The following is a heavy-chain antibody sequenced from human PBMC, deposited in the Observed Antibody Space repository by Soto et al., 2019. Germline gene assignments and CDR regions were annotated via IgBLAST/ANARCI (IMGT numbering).Heavy chain of an antibody. V-gene: IGHV4-34*01. Sequence: SETXSLTCSFYGGSFSGYYFNWIRHPPGKGLEWIGEIDHSGYTNYNPSLKSRVTISVDTSKKKFSLRLTSVTAEETAVYYCARVRDWLDTWGQGTLVTVSS. CDR2: IDHSGYT. J-gene: IGHJ5*02. CDR1: GGSFSGYY. CDR3: ARVRDWLDT. D-gene: IGHD3-3*01.